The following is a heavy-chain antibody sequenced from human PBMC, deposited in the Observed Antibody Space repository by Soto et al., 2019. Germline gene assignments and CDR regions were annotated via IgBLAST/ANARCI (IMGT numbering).Heavy chain of an antibody. V-gene: IGHV4-31*03. CDR2: IYYSWST. CDR1: GGSISSGGYY. J-gene: IGHJ4*02. Sequence: QVQLQESGPGLVKPSQTLSLTCTVSGGSISSGGYYWSWIRQHPGKGLEWIGYIYYSWSTYYNPSLKRRVTISVDTSKKQFSLKLSYVNAADTAVYYGARGRWYDNFFDYWGQGTLVTVSS. D-gene: IGHD2-15*01. CDR3: ARGRWYDNFFDY.